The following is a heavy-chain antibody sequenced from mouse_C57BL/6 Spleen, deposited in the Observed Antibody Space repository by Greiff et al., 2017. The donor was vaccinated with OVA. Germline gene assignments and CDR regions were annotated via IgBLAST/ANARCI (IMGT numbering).Heavy chain of an antibody. Sequence: VKLQQPGAELVRPGTSVKLSCKASGYTFTSYWMHWVKQRPGQGLEWIGAIDPSDSYTNYNQKFKGKATLTVDTSSSTAYMQLSSLTSEDSAVYYSARPSFTWFDYWGQGTLVTVSA. CDR1: GYTFTSYW. V-gene: IGHV1-59*01. CDR2: IDPSDSYT. CDR3: ARPSFTWFDY. J-gene: IGHJ3*01.